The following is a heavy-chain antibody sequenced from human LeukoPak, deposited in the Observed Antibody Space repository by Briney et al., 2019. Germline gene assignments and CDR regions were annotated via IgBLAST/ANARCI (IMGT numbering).Heavy chain of an antibody. CDR3: ARDSGSHGNAFDI. CDR2: IIPIFGTA. Sequence: SVKVSCKASGGTFSSYAISWVRQAPGQGLEWMGGIIPIFGTANYAQKFQGRVTITADESTSTAYMELSSLRSEDTAVYYCARDSGSHGNAFDIWGQGTMVTVSS. V-gene: IGHV1-69*13. J-gene: IGHJ3*02. CDR1: GGTFSSYA. D-gene: IGHD1-26*01.